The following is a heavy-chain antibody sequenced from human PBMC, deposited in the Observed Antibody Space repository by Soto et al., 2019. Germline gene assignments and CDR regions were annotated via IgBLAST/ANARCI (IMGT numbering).Heavy chain of an antibody. Sequence: SETLSLTCTVSGGSISSGGYYWSWIRQHPGKGLEWIGYIYYSGSTYYNPSLKSRVTISVDTSKNQFSLKLSSVTAADTAVYYCARVSGGAIFGVVNDAFDIWGQGTMVTVS. V-gene: IGHV4-31*03. CDR2: IYYSGST. CDR3: ARVSGGAIFGVVNDAFDI. J-gene: IGHJ3*02. CDR1: GGSISSGGYY. D-gene: IGHD3-3*01.